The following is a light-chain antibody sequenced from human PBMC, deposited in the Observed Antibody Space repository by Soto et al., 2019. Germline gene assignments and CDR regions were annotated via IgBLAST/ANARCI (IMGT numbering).Light chain of an antibody. J-gene: IGKJ2*01. V-gene: IGKV3-20*01. Sequence: ETVLTQSPGTLSLSPGERATLSCRASQSISSYLAWYQQKPGQAPRLLIYGASSRATGIPDRFSGSGSGTDFSLTITRLEPADFAVYYCQQSGSSPGTFGQGTKLEIK. CDR2: GAS. CDR1: QSISSY. CDR3: QQSGSSPGT.